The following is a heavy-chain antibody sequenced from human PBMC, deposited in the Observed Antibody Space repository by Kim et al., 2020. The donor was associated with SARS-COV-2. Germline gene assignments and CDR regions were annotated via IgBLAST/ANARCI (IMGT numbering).Heavy chain of an antibody. CDR1: GDSISTSSDY. CDR3: ARRSSSYGRAHFDY. Sequence: SETLSLTCTVSGDSISTSSDYWGWIRQPPGKGLEWIASIYYSGSTYYKQSLKSRVTISVDTPKNQFSLKLTSMTAADTAVYYCARRSSSYGRAHFDYWGHGILVTVSS. J-gene: IGHJ4*01. V-gene: IGHV4-39*01. D-gene: IGHD5-18*01. CDR2: IYYSGST.